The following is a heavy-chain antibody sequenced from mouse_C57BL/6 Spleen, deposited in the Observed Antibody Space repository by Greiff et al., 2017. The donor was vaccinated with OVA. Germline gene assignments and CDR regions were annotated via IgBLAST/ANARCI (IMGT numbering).Heavy chain of an antibody. V-gene: IGHV1-80*01. CDR1: GYAFSSYW. J-gene: IGHJ4*01. D-gene: IGHD2-14*01. CDR3: AREGNYYAMDY. CDR2: IYPGDGDT. Sequence: QVQLQQSGAELVKPGASVKISCKASGYAFSSYWMNWVKQRPGKGLEWIGQIYPGDGDTNYNGKFKGKATLTADKSSSTAYMQLSSLTSEDSAVDFCAREGNYYAMDYWGQGTSVTVSS.